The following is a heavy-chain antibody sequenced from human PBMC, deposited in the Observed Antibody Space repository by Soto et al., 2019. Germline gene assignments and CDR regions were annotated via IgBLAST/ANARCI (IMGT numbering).Heavy chain of an antibody. D-gene: IGHD2-2*01. CDR3: ARLGYCSSVTCKYYFYYYGMDV. J-gene: IGHJ6*02. V-gene: IGHV3-48*02. CDR1: GFSFSSYT. CDR2: ISGRGTTT. Sequence: EVRLVESGGGFVQPGGSLRLSCEASGFSFSSYTMNWVRQAPGKGLEGVSFISGRGTTTYYADSVKGRFTVSRDNAKNSLYLEVTSLRDEDTAVYYCARLGYCSSVTCKYYFYYYGMDVWGQGTTVTVSS.